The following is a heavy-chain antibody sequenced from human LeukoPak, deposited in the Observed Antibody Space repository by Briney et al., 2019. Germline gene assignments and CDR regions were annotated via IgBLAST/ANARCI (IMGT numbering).Heavy chain of an antibody. CDR3: ARGRGGYFPFDP. Sequence: ASVKVSCKASGYTFTSYDINWVRQATGQGLEWMGWMNPNSGNTGYAQEFQGRVTMTRNTSISTAYMELSSLRSEDTAVYYCARGRGGYFPFDPWGQGTLVTVSS. D-gene: IGHD2-2*03. CDR1: GYTFTSYD. V-gene: IGHV1-8*01. J-gene: IGHJ5*02. CDR2: MNPNSGNT.